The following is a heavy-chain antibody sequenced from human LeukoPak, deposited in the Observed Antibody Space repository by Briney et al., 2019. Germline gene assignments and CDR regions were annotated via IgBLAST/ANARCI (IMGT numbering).Heavy chain of an antibody. CDR2: IIPIFGTA. Sequence: SVKVSCKASGGTFSSYAISWVRQAPGQGLEWMGGIIPIFGTANYAQKFQGRVTMTRNTSISTAYMELSSLRSEDTAVYYCARRRYYDILTGYYTLDYWGQGTLVTVSS. D-gene: IGHD3-9*01. J-gene: IGHJ4*02. CDR1: GGTFSSYA. V-gene: IGHV1-69*05. CDR3: ARRRYYDILTGYYTLDY.